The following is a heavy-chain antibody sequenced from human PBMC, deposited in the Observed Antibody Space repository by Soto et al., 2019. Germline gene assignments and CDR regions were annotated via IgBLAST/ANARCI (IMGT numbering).Heavy chain of an antibody. CDR1: GGTFSSYA. J-gene: IGHJ4*02. CDR3: ARQLRFLEWSQFDY. CDR2: IIPIFGTA. D-gene: IGHD3-3*01. Sequence: SVKVSCKASGGTFSSYAISWVRQAPGQGLEWMGGIIPIFGTANYAQKFQGRVTITADESTSTAYMELSSLRSEDTAVYYCARQLRFLEWSQFDYWGQGTLVTVSS. V-gene: IGHV1-69*13.